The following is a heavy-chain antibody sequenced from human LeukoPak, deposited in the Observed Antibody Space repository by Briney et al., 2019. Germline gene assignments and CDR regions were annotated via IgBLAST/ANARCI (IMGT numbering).Heavy chain of an antibody. CDR3: ARSGYSGYDHAFDI. J-gene: IGHJ3*02. Sequence: SETLSLTCTVSGYSISSGYYWGWIRQPPGKGLEWIGSIYHSGSTYYNPSLKSRVTMSVDTSKNQFSLKLSSVTAADTAVYYCARSGYSGYDHAFDIWGQGTMVTVSS. CDR2: IYHSGST. CDR1: GYSISSGYY. V-gene: IGHV4-38-2*02. D-gene: IGHD5-12*01.